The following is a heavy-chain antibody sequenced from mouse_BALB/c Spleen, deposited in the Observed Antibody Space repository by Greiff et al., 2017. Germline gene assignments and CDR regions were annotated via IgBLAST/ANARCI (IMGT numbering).Heavy chain of an antibody. CDR1: GFTFSSYA. D-gene: IGHD1-1*01. CDR3: ARGDYGSSYTFFFAY. CDR2: ISSGGST. J-gene: IGHJ3*01. Sequence: EVKVVESGGGLVKPGGSLKLSCAASGFTFSSYAMSWVRQTPEKRLEWVASISSGGSTYYPDSVKGRFTISRDNARNILYLQMSSLRSEDTAMYYCARGDYGSSYTFFFAYWGQGTLVTVSA. V-gene: IGHV5-6-5*01.